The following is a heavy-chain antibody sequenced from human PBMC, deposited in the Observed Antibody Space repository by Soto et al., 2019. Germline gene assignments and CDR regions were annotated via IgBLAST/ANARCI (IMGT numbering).Heavy chain of an antibody. D-gene: IGHD3-10*01. CDR2: ISYDGSNK. CDR1: GFTFRRSG. Sequence: QVQLVESGGGVVQPGRSLRLSCAASGFTFRRSGMHWVRQAPGKGLEWVALISYDGSNKYYAELVKGRFIISRDNSKNTLHMRMFSLRSEDTAVYYCAKGAYGLVKGSYYYGMDVWCQGTTVTVSS. V-gene: IGHV3-30*18. J-gene: IGHJ6*02. CDR3: AKGAYGLVKGSYYYGMDV.